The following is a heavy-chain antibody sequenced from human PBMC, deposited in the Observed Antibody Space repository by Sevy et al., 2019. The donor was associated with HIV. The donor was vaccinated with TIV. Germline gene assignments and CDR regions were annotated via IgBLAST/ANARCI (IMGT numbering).Heavy chain of an antibody. J-gene: IGHJ4*02. CDR1: GFTLSNHV. CDR2: ISNDGSNK. V-gene: IGHV3-30-3*01. Sequence: GGYLRLSCAASGFTLSNHVMQWVRQAPGKGLEWVALISNDGSNKYYADSVKGRFTISRDNSKNTLYLQMNSLTDEDTAVYYCAREYYFDYWGQGTLVTVSS. CDR3: AREYYFDY.